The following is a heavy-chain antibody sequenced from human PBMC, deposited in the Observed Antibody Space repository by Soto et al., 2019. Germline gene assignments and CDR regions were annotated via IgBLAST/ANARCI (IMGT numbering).Heavy chain of an antibody. J-gene: IGHJ4*02. Sequence: GWSLRLSCAASGFTFSTYAMSWVRQAPGEGLEWVSGISVSGANTYYADSVKGRFTISRDNSKNTLYLQMNNLRAEDTAVYYCADGGEWAFNFVYWGQGTQVTVSS. D-gene: IGHD3-10*01. CDR3: ADGGEWAFNFVY. CDR1: GFTFSTYA. CDR2: ISVSGANT. V-gene: IGHV3-23*01.